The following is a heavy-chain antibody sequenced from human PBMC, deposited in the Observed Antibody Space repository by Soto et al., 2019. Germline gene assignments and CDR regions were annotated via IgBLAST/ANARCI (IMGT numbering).Heavy chain of an antibody. J-gene: IGHJ5*02. CDR3: ARDLPNYYGSGSNWFDP. CDR1: GGTFSSYT. CDR2: IIPILGIA. D-gene: IGHD3-10*01. Sequence: QVQLVQSGAEVKKPGSSVKVSCKASGGTFSSYTISWVRQAPGQGLEWMGRIIPILGIANYAQKFQGRVTITADKSTSTAYMELSSLRSEDTGVYYCARDLPNYYGSGSNWFDPWGQGTLVTVSS. V-gene: IGHV1-69*08.